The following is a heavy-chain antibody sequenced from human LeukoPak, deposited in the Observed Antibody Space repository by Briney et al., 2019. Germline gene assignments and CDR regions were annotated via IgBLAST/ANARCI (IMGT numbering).Heavy chain of an antibody. V-gene: IGHV4-38-2*02. CDR2: IYHSGST. D-gene: IGHD5-12*01. CDR1: GYSISSGYY. Sequence: PSETLSLTCTVSGYSISSGYYWGWIRQPPGKGLEWIGSIYHSGSTYYNPSLKSRVTISVDTSKNQFSLKLSSVTAADTAVYYCASKVYGGMYYFDYWGQGTLVTVSS. J-gene: IGHJ4*02. CDR3: ASKVYGGMYYFDY.